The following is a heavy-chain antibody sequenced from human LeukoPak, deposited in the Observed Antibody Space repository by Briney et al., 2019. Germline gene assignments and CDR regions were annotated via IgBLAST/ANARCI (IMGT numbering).Heavy chain of an antibody. CDR1: GFTVSSNY. D-gene: IGHD6-13*01. CDR2: IYSDGST. Sequence: GGSLRLSCAASGFTVSSNYMSWVRQAPGKGLEWVSIIYSDGSTYYVDSVKGRFTISRDNSKNTLYLQMNSLRAEDTAVYYCANRKAAATLRDNFDYWGQGTLVTVSS. V-gene: IGHV3-53*01. J-gene: IGHJ4*02. CDR3: ANRKAAATLRDNFDY.